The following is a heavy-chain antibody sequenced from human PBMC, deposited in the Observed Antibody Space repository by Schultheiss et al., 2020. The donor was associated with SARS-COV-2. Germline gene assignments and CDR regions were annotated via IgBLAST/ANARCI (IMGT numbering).Heavy chain of an antibody. CDR2: ISGSGGST. V-gene: IGHV3-23*01. Sequence: GGSLRLSCTVSGFSFGNYWMHWVRQVPGKGPVWVSAISGSGGSTYYADSVKGRFTISRDNSKNTLYLQMNSLRAEDTAVYYCAKGSSSWFHWGQGTLVNVSS. J-gene: IGHJ4*02. CDR1: GFSFGNYW. CDR3: AKGSSSWFH. D-gene: IGHD6-13*01.